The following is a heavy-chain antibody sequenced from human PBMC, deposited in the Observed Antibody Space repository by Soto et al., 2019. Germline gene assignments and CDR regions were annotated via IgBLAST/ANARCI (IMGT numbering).Heavy chain of an antibody. D-gene: IGHD2-2*02. J-gene: IGHJ6*02. V-gene: IGHV1-69*13. CDR1: GGTFSSYA. CDR2: IIPIFGTA. CDR3: ARIQLLYYCYYYYGMDV. Sequence: ASVKVSCKASGGTFSSYAISWVRQAPGQGLEWMGGIIPIFGTANYAQKFQGRVTITADESTSTAYMELSSLRSEDTAVYYCARIQLLYYCYYYYGMDVWGQGTTVTVSS.